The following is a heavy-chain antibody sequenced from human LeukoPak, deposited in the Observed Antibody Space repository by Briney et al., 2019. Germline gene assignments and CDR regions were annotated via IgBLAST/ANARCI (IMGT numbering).Heavy chain of an antibody. V-gene: IGHV1-18*01. CDR1: GGTFSSYA. J-gene: IGHJ4*02. CDR3: ARRRVDWGYDYFDY. D-gene: IGHD7-27*01. Sequence: ASVKVSCKASGGTFSSYAISWVRQAPGQGLEWMGWISAYNGNTNYAQKLQGRVTMTTDTSTSTAYMELRSLRSDDTAVYYCARRRVDWGYDYFDYWGQGTLVTVSS. CDR2: ISAYNGNT.